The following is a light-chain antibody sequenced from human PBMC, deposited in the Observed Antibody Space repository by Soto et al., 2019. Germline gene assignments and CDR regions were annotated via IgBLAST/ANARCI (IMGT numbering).Light chain of an antibody. CDR1: SSGVGGYNY. V-gene: IGLV2-8*01. J-gene: IGLJ1*01. Sequence: QSALTQPPSASGSPGQSVTISCTGTSSGVGGYNYVSWYQQHPGKAPKLMIYEVSQRPSGVPDRFSGSKSGNTASLTVSGLQAEDEADYYCASYAGSSNFDVFGTGTKLTVL. CDR3: ASYAGSSNFDV. CDR2: EVS.